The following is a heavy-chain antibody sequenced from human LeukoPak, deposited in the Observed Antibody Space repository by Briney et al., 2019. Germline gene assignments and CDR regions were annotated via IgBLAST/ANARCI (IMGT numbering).Heavy chain of an antibody. D-gene: IGHD2-2*01. CDR2: LSRGSDGK. V-gene: IGHV3-11*05. Sequence: PGGSLRLSCAGSGFTFSDYCMAWIRQTPGKGLQRVSYLSRGSDGKGYADSVKGRFTVSRDNDKNSMYLLMNSLTAEDTAVYYCAREFGTSRSFDIWGQGTMVTVSS. CDR1: GFTFSDYC. J-gene: IGHJ3*02. CDR3: AREFGTSRSFDI.